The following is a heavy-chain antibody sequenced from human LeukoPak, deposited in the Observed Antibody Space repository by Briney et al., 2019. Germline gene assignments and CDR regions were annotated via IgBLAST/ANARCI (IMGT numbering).Heavy chain of an antibody. CDR2: GDYSGGT. J-gene: IGHJ4*02. Sequence: SGGSLRLSCAASGFTFSNAWMSWVRQAPGKGLEWIASGDYSGGTYYNPSLESRVAISADMSKNQISLKLSSVTAADTALYYCARERGEEYSSGWYKTNFFDTWGQGTRVTVSS. CDR1: GFTFSNAW. V-gene: IGHV4-4*02. CDR3: ARERGEEYSSGWYKTNFFDT. D-gene: IGHD6-19*01.